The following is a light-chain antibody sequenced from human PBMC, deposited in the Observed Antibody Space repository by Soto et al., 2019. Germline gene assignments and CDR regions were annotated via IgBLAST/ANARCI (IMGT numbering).Light chain of an antibody. J-gene: IGKJ1*01. CDR1: QSVSGN. V-gene: IGKV3-15*01. CDR2: GAS. CDR3: QQYNNWPRT. Sequence: EIVMTQSPATLSVSPVERATLSFRASQSVSGNLAWYQQKPGQPPRLLIYGASTRATDIPVRFSGSGSGTEFTLTISSLQSEDFAVYYCQQYNNWPRTFGQGTKVDIK.